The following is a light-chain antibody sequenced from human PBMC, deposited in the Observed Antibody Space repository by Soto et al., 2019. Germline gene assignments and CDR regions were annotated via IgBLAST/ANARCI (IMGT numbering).Light chain of an antibody. Sequence: IRVTQSASTLSASVGDTVTVPCRASQSLXGWFAWYQQKPGEAPKLLXYDASALPRGVPSRLSGSGSGTEFTLTISSLQPEDFATYYCQQLNSYPRTFGQGTKVDIK. CDR2: DAS. CDR3: QQLNSYPRT. CDR1: QSLXGW. J-gene: IGKJ1*01. V-gene: IGKV1-5*01.